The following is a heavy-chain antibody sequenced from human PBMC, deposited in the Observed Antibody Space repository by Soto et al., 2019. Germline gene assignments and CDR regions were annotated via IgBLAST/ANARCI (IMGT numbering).Heavy chain of an antibody. J-gene: IGHJ6*02. CDR2: IYYNGGT. CDR3: ARQSGGYYYYGMDV. Sequence: SETLSLTCTVSGGSISSYYWSWIRQPPGKGLEWIGYIYYNGGTNYSPSHESRVTISVDTSKNQFSLKLSSATAADTAVYYCARQSGGYYYYGMDVWGQGTTVTVSS. CDR1: GGSISSYY. D-gene: IGHD1-26*01. V-gene: IGHV4-59*08.